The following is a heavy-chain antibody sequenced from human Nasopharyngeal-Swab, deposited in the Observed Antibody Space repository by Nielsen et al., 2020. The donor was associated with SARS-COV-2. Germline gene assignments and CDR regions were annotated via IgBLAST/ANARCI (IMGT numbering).Heavy chain of an antibody. CDR1: GFTFSSYS. V-gene: IGHV3-21*01. CDR2: ISSSSSYI. CDR3: ASSGTGALFDY. J-gene: IGHJ4*02. D-gene: IGHD1-1*01. Sequence: GESLKISCAAPGFTFSSYSMNWVRQAPGKGLEWVSSISSSSSYIYYADSVKGRFTISRDNAKNSLYLQMNSLRAEDTAVYYCASSGTGALFDYWGQGTLVTVS.